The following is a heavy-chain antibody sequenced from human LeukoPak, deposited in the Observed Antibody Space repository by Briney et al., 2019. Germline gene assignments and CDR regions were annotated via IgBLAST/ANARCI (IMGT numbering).Heavy chain of an antibody. CDR1: GGSFSGYY. D-gene: IGHD4-23*01. Sequence: SETLSLTCAVYGGSFSGYYWSWIRQPPGKGLEWIGEINHSGSTNYNPSLKSRVTISVVTSKNQFSLKLSSVTAADTAVYYCASSTMVVTPLSDHIDYWGQGTLVTVSS. CDR3: ASSTMVVTPLSDHIDY. J-gene: IGHJ4*02. V-gene: IGHV4-34*01. CDR2: INHSGST.